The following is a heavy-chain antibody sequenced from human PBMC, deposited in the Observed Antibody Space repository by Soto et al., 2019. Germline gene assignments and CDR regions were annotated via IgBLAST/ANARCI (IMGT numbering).Heavy chain of an antibody. CDR3: ARSRFEILTGPFDS. CDR2: IYWHDDK. D-gene: IGHD3-9*01. V-gene: IGHV2-5*01. J-gene: IGHJ5*01. Sequence: QITLKESGPALVKPTQTLTLTSTFSGFSLSNTGMTVGWNRQPPGKALEWLALIYWHDDKRYNPSLKNRLTIAKDTSKNQVVLTLTNVGPVDTATYYCARSRFEILTGPFDSWGQGTLVTVSS. CDR1: GFSLSNTGMT.